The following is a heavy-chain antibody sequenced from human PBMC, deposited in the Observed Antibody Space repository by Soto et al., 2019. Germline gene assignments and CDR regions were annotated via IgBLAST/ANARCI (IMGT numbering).Heavy chain of an antibody. CDR3: AARGPHFWSGYYTGYDWFDP. CDR2: IVVGSGNT. Sequence: SVKVSCKASGFTFTSSAVQWVRQARGQRLEWIGWIVVGSGNTNYAQRFQERVTITRDMSTSTAYMELSSLRSEDTAVYYCAARGPHFWSGYYTGYDWFDPWGQGTMVTVYS. J-gene: IGHJ5*02. V-gene: IGHV1-58*01. D-gene: IGHD3-3*02. CDR1: GFTFTSSA.